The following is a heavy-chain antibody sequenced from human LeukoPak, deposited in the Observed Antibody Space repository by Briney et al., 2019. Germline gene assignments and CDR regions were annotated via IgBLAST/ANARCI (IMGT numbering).Heavy chain of an antibody. Sequence: GGSLRLSCAASGFTFDNYGMSWVRQAPGTGLEWVAYIQYDGSSEQYADSVKGRFSISRDSYKNILYLQMNSLRAEDTAVYYCAKDRCSNGIGCYYYYMDVWGKGTTVTISS. CDR1: GFTFDNYG. V-gene: IGHV3-30*02. CDR3: AKDRCSNGIGCYYYYMDV. J-gene: IGHJ6*03. CDR2: IQYDGSSE. D-gene: IGHD2-8*01.